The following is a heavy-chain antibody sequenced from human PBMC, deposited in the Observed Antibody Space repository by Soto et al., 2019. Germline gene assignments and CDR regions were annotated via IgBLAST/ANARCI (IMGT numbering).Heavy chain of an antibody. CDR3: ARDAGYCNSVSCYPYNMDV. V-gene: IGHV4-39*07. D-gene: IGHD2-15*01. CDR2: IYYSGNT. Sequence: SETLSLTCIVSGESISSSSYYWGWIRQPPGKGLEWIGSIYYSGNTYYNPSLKSRVSMSVDTSNNQFSLKLNSVTAADTAVYSCARDAGYCNSVSCYPYNMDVWGQGTTVTVSS. J-gene: IGHJ6*02. CDR1: GESISSSSYY.